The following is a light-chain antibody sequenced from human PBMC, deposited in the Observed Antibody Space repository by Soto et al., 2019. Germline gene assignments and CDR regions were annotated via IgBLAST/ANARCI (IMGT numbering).Light chain of an antibody. J-gene: IGLJ1*01. CDR3: SSYTASRTYV. Sequence: QSVLTQPASVSGSPGQSITVSCTGTSSDVGSYKSVSWYQQHPGKAPKLIIYEVSNRPSGISYRFSGSKSGNTASLTISGLQAEDEADYFCSSYTASRTYVFGTGTKLTVL. CDR2: EVS. CDR1: SSDVGSYKS. V-gene: IGLV2-14*01.